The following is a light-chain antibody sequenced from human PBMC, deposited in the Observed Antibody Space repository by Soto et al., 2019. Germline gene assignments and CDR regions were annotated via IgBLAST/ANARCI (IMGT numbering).Light chain of an antibody. CDR3: SSYTSSSTSYV. CDR2: EVS. CDR1: SSDVGGYNY. Sequence: QSALTQPASVSGSPGQSITISCTGTSSDVGGYNYVSWYQQHPGKAPKLMIYEVSHRPSGVSNRFSGSKSGNTASLTISGLQAEEEADYYCSSYTSSSTSYVFGTGTKVTVL. V-gene: IGLV2-14*01. J-gene: IGLJ1*01.